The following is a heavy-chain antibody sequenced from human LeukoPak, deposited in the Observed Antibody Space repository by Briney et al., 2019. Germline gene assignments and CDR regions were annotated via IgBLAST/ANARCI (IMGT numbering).Heavy chain of an antibody. D-gene: IGHD3-22*01. Sequence: SQTLSLTCTVSGGSISSGSYYWSWIRQPAGKGLEWIGRIYTSGSTNYNPSLKSRVTISVDTSKNRFSLKLSSVTAADTAVYYCARGSPSYYYDSSGSNWFDPWGQGTLVTVSS. V-gene: IGHV4-61*02. CDR3: ARGSPSYYYDSSGSNWFDP. J-gene: IGHJ5*02. CDR1: GGSISSGSYY. CDR2: IYTSGST.